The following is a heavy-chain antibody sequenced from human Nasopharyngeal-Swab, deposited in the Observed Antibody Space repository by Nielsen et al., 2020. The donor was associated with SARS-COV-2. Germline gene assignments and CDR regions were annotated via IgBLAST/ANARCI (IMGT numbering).Heavy chain of an antibody. CDR3: ASRARNTAMGNYYYYYGMDV. Sequence: ASVKVSCKVSGYTLTELSMHWVRQAPGKGLEWMGGFDPEDGETIYAQKFQGRVTMTEDTSTDTAYMELSSLRSEDTAVYYCASRARNTAMGNYYYYYGMDVWGQGTTVTVSS. CDR2: FDPEDGET. V-gene: IGHV1-24*01. D-gene: IGHD5-18*01. CDR1: GYTLTELS. J-gene: IGHJ6*02.